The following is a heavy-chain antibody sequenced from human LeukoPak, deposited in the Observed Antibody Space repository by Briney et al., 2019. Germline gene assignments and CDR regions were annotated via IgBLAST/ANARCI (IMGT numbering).Heavy chain of an antibody. D-gene: IGHD6-13*01. CDR3: ARGGQRLVLLPDY. Sequence: GGSLRLSCAASGFTFSSYWMSWVRQAPGKGLEWVANIKQDGSEKYYVDSVKGRFTISRDNAKNSLYLQMNSLRAEDTAVYYCARGGQRLVLLPDYWGQGTLVTVSS. V-gene: IGHV3-7*01. CDR1: GFTFSSYW. J-gene: IGHJ4*02. CDR2: IKQDGSEK.